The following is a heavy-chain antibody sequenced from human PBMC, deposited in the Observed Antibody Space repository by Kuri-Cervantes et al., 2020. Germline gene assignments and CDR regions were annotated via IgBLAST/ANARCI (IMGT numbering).Heavy chain of an antibody. CDR3: AGWYKLNFDY. J-gene: IGHJ4*02. D-gene: IGHD1-14*01. Sequence: GSLRLSCTVSGGSISSSSYYWGWIRQRPGKGLEWIGTIYYTGSTYYNPSLKSRVTISVATSKNQFSLLLSLVTAADTAVYYCAGWYKLNFDYWGQGTLVTVSS. CDR2: IYYTGST. V-gene: IGHV4-39*07. CDR1: GGSISSSSYY.